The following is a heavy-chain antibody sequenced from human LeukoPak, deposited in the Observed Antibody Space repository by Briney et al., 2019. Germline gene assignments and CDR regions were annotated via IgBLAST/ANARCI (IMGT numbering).Heavy chain of an antibody. D-gene: IGHD3-22*01. CDR1: GYTFTSYA. CDR3: ARGEGYDGSGSQGPDAFDI. CDR2: INTNTGNP. J-gene: IGHJ3*02. V-gene: IGHV7-4-1*02. Sequence: ASVKVSCKASGYTFTSYAMNWVRQAPGQGLEWMGWINTNTGNPTYAQGFTGRFVFSLDTSVSTAYLQISSLKAEDTAVYYCARGEGYDGSGSQGPDAFDIWGQGTMVTVSS.